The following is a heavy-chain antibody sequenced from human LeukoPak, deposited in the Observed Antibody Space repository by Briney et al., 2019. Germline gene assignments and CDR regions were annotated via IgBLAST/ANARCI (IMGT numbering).Heavy chain of an antibody. CDR2: IYYSGST. CDR1: GGSISSGDYY. CDR3: ARGPGYYYDSSGYEYFQH. Sequence: SQTLSLTCTVSGGSISSGDYYWSWIRQPPGKGLEWIGYIYYSGSTYYNPSLKSRVTISVDTSKNQFSLKLSSVTAADTAVYYCARGPGYYYDSSGYEYFQHWGQGTLVTVSS. J-gene: IGHJ1*01. D-gene: IGHD3-22*01. V-gene: IGHV4-30-4*01.